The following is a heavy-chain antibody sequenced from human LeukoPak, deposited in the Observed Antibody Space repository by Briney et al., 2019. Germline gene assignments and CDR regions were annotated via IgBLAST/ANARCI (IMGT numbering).Heavy chain of an antibody. Sequence: HTGGFLRLSCAASGFTFSIYAMSWVRQAPGKGLEWVSSISGSGTTYYAESVKGRFTVSRDNSKNTLYLQVNSLRAEDTAVYYCAKDPMVRGSTYDYWGQGTLVTVSS. CDR2: ISGSGTT. CDR1: GFTFSIYA. J-gene: IGHJ4*02. D-gene: IGHD3-10*01. V-gene: IGHV3-23*01. CDR3: AKDPMVRGSTYDY.